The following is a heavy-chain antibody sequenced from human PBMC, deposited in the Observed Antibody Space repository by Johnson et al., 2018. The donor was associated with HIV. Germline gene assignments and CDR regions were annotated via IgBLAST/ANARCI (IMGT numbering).Heavy chain of an antibody. CDR1: GITFSTYA. Sequence: VQLVESGGGLVPPGGSLRLSCAASGITFSTYAMSWVRQAPGKGLEWVSTIPAGGRNLYYGDSVKGRFTISSDTSKNTLYLQMNSLRAEDTAVYYCAKDLASYSSFWPPAFDVWGQGTMVTVSS. CDR3: AKDLASYSSFWPPAFDV. V-gene: IGHV3-23*04. D-gene: IGHD6-6*01. CDR2: IPAGGRNL. J-gene: IGHJ3*01.